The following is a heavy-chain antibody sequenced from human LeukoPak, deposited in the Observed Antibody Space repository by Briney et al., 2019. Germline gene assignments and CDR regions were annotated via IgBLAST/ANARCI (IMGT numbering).Heavy chain of an antibody. CDR3: ASSQWLEGYYFDY. Sequence: GSLRLSCAASGFTFSSYAMHWVRQAPGKGLEWVAVISYDGSNKYYADSVKGRFTISRDNSKNTLYLQMNSLRAEDTAVYYCASSQWLEGYYFDYWGQGTLVTVSS. D-gene: IGHD6-19*01. V-gene: IGHV3-30-3*01. CDR2: ISYDGSNK. J-gene: IGHJ4*02. CDR1: GFTFSSYA.